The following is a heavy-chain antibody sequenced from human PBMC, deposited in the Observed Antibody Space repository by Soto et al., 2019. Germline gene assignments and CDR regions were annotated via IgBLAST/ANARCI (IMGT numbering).Heavy chain of an antibody. CDR2: ISSDGGT. CDR3: ARDVMSVAGSADY. V-gene: IGHV3-53*02. CDR1: AFTVRSNY. Sequence: EVQLVETGGGLIQPGGSLRLSCAASAFTVRSNYMSWVRQAPGKGLEWVSTISSDGGTYYTDSVKGRFDISRDNSKNTMYLQMNSLTAEDTAVYYCARDVMSVAGSADYWGQGTLVTVSS. J-gene: IGHJ4*02. D-gene: IGHD6-19*01.